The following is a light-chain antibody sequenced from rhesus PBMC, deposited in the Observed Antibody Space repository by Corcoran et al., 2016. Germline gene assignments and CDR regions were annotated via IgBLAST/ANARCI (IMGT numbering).Light chain of an antibody. CDR2: AAS. CDR1: QGISIW. Sequence: DIQMTQSPSSLSASVGDTVTITCRASQGISIWLAWYQQKPGKSPKRLIYAASNLESGVPSRFSGSGSGTDFTLTISSLQPEDFAAYYCLQGYSTPYSFGQGTKVEIK. CDR3: LQGYSTPYS. J-gene: IGKJ2*01. V-gene: IGKV1-18*01.